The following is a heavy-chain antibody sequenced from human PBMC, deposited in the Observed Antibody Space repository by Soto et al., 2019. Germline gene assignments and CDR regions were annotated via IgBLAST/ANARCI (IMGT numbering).Heavy chain of an antibody. CDR1: GFTLSSYA. CDR2: ISGSGGST. Sequence: PXGSLRLSCAASGFTLSSYAMSWVRQAPGKGLEWVSAISGSGGSTYYADSVKGRFTISRDNSKNTLYLQMNSLRAEDTAVYYCAKLGSATHDYWGQGTLVTVSS. J-gene: IGHJ4*02. V-gene: IGHV3-23*01. D-gene: IGHD1-26*01. CDR3: AKLGSATHDY.